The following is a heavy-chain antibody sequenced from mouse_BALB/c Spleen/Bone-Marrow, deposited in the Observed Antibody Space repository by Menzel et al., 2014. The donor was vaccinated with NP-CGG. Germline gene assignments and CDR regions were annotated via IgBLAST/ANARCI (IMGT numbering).Heavy chain of an antibody. Sequence: QVHVKQSGAELVKPGASVKLSCKASGYTFTSYYMYWVKQRPGQGLEWIGEINHSNGYTNFNEKFKSKATLTVDKSFSTAYMQLSSLTSEDSAVYYCTREGAYWGQGTLVTVSA. V-gene: IGHV1S81*02. CDR1: GYTFTSYY. CDR3: TREGAY. CDR2: INHSNGYT. J-gene: IGHJ3*01.